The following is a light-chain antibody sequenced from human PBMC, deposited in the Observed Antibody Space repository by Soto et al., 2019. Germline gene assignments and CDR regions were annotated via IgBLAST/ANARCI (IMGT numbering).Light chain of an antibody. V-gene: IGLV2-23*01. J-gene: IGLJ3*02. CDR1: SSDVGSYNL. CDR2: EDN. CDR3: CSYAGSSTWV. Sequence: QSVLTRPASVSGSPGQSITISCTGTSSDVGSYNLVSWYQQHPGTAPKLMIYEDNKRASGVSNRFSGSTSGITASLTISVLQAEDEADYYCCSYAGSSTWVFGGGTKLTVL.